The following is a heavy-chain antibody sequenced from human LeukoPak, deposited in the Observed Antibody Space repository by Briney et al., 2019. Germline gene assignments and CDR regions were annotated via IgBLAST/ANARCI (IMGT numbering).Heavy chain of an antibody. Sequence: ASVKVSCKASRYTFTSYDINWVRQATGQGLEWMGWMNPNSGNTGYAQKFQGRVTITRNTSISTAYMELSSLRSEDTAVYYCARLSLSCSSTSCYEWFDPWGQGTLVTVSS. D-gene: IGHD2-2*01. CDR1: RYTFTSYD. CDR2: MNPNSGNT. CDR3: ARLSLSCSSTSCYEWFDP. V-gene: IGHV1-8*03. J-gene: IGHJ5*02.